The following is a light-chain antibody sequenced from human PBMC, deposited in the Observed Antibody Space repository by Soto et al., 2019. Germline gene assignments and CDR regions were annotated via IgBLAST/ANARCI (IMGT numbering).Light chain of an antibody. J-gene: IGLJ2*01. Sequence: QSALTQPASVSGSPGQSITISCTGTSDDIGANNYVSWYQHHPGKAPKILIYEAANRPSGISHRFSGSKSGTSASLAITGLQAEDEADYYCQSYDSSLSAVVFGGGTKLTVL. CDR2: EAA. CDR3: QSYDSSLSAVV. V-gene: IGLV2-14*01. CDR1: SDDIGANNY.